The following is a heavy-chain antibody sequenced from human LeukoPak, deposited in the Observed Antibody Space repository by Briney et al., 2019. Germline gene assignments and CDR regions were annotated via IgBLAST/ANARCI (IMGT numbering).Heavy chain of an antibody. D-gene: IGHD6-13*01. Sequence: GGSLRLSCAASGFTFSSYWMSWVRQAPGKGLEWVANIKHDGSEKYYVDSVKGRFTISRDNAKNSLYLQMNSLRAEDTAVYYCARQSSSWYYHDAFDIWGQGTMVTVSS. CDR1: GFTFSSYW. J-gene: IGHJ3*02. V-gene: IGHV3-7*03. CDR2: IKHDGSEK. CDR3: ARQSSSWYYHDAFDI.